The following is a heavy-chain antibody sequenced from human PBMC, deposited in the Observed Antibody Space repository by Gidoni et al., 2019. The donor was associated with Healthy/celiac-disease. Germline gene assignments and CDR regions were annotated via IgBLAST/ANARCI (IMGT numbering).Heavy chain of an antibody. D-gene: IGHD5-18*01. V-gene: IGHV3-30*18. CDR3: AKTPGYSYGTHFDY. J-gene: IGHJ4*02. Sequence: QVQLVESGGGVVQPGRSLRLSCAASGFTFSSYGMHWVRQAPGKGLEWLAVISYDGSNKYYADSVKGRFTISRDNSKNTLYLQMNSLRAEDTAVYYCAKTPGYSYGTHFDYWGQGTLVTVSS. CDR1: GFTFSSYG. CDR2: ISYDGSNK.